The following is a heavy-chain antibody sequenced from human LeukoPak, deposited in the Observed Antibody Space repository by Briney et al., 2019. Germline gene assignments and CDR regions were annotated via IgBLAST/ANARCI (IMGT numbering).Heavy chain of an antibody. Sequence: SQTLSLTCTVAGGSISTDLYYWTWIRQPAGKGLEWIGRIYSNGWTDYNPPLKSRVSISIDTSKNHFSLKMSLAAAADTALYYCARGSGWNSFDPWGQGTLVTVSS. D-gene: IGHD6-19*01. CDR1: GGSISTDLYY. J-gene: IGHJ5*02. V-gene: IGHV4-61*02. CDR2: IYSNGWT. CDR3: ARGSGWNSFDP.